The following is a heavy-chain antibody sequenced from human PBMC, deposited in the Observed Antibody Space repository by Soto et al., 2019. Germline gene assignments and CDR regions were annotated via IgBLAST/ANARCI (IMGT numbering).Heavy chain of an antibody. V-gene: IGHV4-38-2*01. J-gene: IGHJ4*02. Sequence: SETLSLTCAVSGYSISGGYYWAWIRQPPGKGPEWIGSIYHTGSTYYNPSLKSRVTISVDTSKNQFSLKLSSVTAADTAVYYCARSPTFGGSSDTDFDYWAQGTLVTVSS. CDR1: GYSISGGYY. CDR2: IYHTGST. CDR3: ARSPTFGGSSDTDFDY. D-gene: IGHD1-26*01.